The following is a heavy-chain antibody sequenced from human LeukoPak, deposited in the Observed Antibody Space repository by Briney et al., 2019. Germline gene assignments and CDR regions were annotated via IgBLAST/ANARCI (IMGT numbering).Heavy chain of an antibody. J-gene: IGHJ5*02. CDR1: GGSISSYY. V-gene: IGHV4-4*07. Sequence: SETLSLTCTVSGGSISSYYWSWIRQPAGKGLGWIGRIYTSGSTNYNPSLKSRVTMSVDTSKNQFSLKLSSVTAADTAVYYCARVGGYCSSTSCPEGWNWFDPWGQGTLVTVSS. CDR3: ARVGGYCSSTSCPEGWNWFDP. D-gene: IGHD2-2*01. CDR2: IYTSGST.